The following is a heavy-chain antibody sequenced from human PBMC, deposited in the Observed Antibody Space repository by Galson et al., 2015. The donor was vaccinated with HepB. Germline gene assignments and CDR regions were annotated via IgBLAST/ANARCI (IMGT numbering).Heavy chain of an antibody. Sequence: SVKVSCKASGGTFSSYAISWVRQAPGQGLEWMGRIIPILGIANYAQRFQGRVTITADKSTSTAYMELSSLRSEDTAVYYCAAGTTDEAFDIWGQGTMVTVSS. J-gene: IGHJ3*02. CDR3: AAGTTDEAFDI. CDR1: GGTFSSYA. V-gene: IGHV1-69*04. CDR2: IIPILGIA. D-gene: IGHD1-1*01.